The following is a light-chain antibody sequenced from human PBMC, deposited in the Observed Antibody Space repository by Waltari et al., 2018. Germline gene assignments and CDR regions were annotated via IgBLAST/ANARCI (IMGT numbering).Light chain of an antibody. CDR3: QQYNTYSPT. CDR1: QSISSW. J-gene: IGKJ3*01. CDR2: KAS. Sequence: DIQMTQSPSTLSASVGDRVTITCRASQSISSWLAWYQQKPGKAPKLLIYKASSLESGVPSRFSGSGSGTEFTHTISSLQPDDFATYYCQQYNTYSPTFGPGTKVDI. V-gene: IGKV1-5*03.